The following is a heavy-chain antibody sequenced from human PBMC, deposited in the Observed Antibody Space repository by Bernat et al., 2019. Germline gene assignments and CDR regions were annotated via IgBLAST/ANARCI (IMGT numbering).Heavy chain of an antibody. CDR3: AGGPGINVGSAYFDL. CDR1: GGSISSSSYY. D-gene: IGHD1-26*01. J-gene: IGHJ2*01. CDR2: IDYRGST. V-gene: IGHV4-39*01. Sequence: QLQLQESGPGLVKPSETLSLTCTVSGGSISSSSYYWAWIRQPPGKGLEWIGSIDYRGSTYYNPSLKSRVTISVDTSTNQFSLKLCSVTAADTAVYYCAGGPGINVGSAYFDLWGRGTLVSVSS.